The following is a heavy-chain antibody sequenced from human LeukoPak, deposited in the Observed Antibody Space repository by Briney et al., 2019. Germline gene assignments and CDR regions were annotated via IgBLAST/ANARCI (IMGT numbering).Heavy chain of an antibody. V-gene: IGHV1-46*01. CDR3: AREPSPMVRGYSPAY. Sequence: ASVKVSCKASGYTFTSYYMHWVRQAPGQGLEWMGIINPSGGSTTYAQKFQGRVTMTRDTSTSTAHMELRSLRSEDTAAYYCAREPSPMVRGYSPAYWGQGTLVTVSS. D-gene: IGHD3-10*01. CDR1: GYTFTSYY. J-gene: IGHJ4*02. CDR2: INPSGGST.